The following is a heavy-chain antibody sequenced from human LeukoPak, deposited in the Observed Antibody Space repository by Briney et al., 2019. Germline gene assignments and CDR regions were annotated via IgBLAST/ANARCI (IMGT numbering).Heavy chain of an antibody. CDR1: GGTFSSYA. J-gene: IGHJ5*02. Sequence: SVKVSCKASGGTFSSYAISWVRQAPGQGLEWMGGIIPIFGTANYAQKFQGRVTITADESTSTAYMELSSLRSEDTAVYYCARDFSITMVRGVIIRSGWFDPWGQGTLVTVSS. V-gene: IGHV1-69*13. CDR3: ARDFSITMVRGVIIRSGWFDP. CDR2: IIPIFGTA. D-gene: IGHD3-10*01.